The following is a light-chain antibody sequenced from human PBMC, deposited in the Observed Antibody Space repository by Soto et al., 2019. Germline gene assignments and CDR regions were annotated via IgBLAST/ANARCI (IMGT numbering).Light chain of an antibody. CDR1: QSVSSS. Sequence: EIVLTQSPATLSLSPGERATLSCRASQSVSSSLAWYQQKPGQAPRLLIYDASNRATGIPARFSGSGSGTDLTLTISSLEPEDFAVYYCQQRSNWPLITFGQGTRLEIK. J-gene: IGKJ5*01. CDR2: DAS. V-gene: IGKV3-11*01. CDR3: QQRSNWPLIT.